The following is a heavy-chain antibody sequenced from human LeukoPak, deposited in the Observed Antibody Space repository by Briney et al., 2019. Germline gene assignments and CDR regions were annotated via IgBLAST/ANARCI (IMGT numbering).Heavy chain of an antibody. CDR1: GGTFSSYA. J-gene: IGHJ4*02. CDR3: ARDLDPTAAQTRGGLY. D-gene: IGHD3-10*01. V-gene: IGHV1-69*13. CDR2: ITPIFGTA. Sequence: ASVKVSCKASGGTFSSYAISWVRQAPGQGLEWMGGITPIFGTANYAQKFQGRVTITADESTSTAYMELSSLRSEDTAVYYCARDLDPTAAQTRGGLYWGQGTLVTVSS.